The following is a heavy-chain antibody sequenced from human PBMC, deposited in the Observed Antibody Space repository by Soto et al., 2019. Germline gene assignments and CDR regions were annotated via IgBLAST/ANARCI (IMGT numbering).Heavy chain of an antibody. D-gene: IGHD1-26*01. J-gene: IGHJ6*02. CDR2: ITAATGTT. V-gene: IGHV3-23*01. CDR1: GFTFGSYG. Sequence: QRLSCAASGFTFGSYGMTWVRQAPGKGLECVSGITAATGTTYYADPVKGRFTISRDLSTNTLFLQMNSLRAADSAVYYCAKAKGRSNFYYSGLDVWGQGTTVTVSS. CDR3: AKAKGRSNFYYSGLDV.